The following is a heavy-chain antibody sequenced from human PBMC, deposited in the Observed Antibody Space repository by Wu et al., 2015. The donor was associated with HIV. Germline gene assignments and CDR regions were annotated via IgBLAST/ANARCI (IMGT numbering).Heavy chain of an antibody. D-gene: IGHD4-23*01. CDR3: ARGKYGGNVDY. CDR2: ISGYNGNT. CDR1: GYRFTGRG. J-gene: IGHJ4*02. Sequence: QVQLVQSRAEVKKPGASVKVSCKASGYRFTGRGISWVRQAPGQGLEWMGWISGYNGNTNYAQKVQGRVTMTTDTSTRTAYMELRSLRSDDTAIFYCARGKYGGNVDYWGQGTLVTVSS. V-gene: IGHV1-18*01.